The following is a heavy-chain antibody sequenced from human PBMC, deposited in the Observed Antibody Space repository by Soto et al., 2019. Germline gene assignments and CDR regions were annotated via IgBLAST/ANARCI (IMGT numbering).Heavy chain of an antibody. V-gene: IGHV3-33*01. CDR1: GFAFSNFG. J-gene: IGHJ4*02. Sequence: GGSLRLSCVASGFAFSNFGMHWVRQAPGKGLEWVAVISNDENIKQYADSMKGRFTISRDNAKNSLYLEMNSLRAEDTAVYYCARESEDLTSNFDYWGQGTLVTVSS. CDR3: ARESEDLTSNFDY. CDR2: ISNDENIK.